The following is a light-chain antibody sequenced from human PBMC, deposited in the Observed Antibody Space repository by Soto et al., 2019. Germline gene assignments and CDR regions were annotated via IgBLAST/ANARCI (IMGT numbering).Light chain of an antibody. CDR2: GTS. CDR3: QQYGSSPPT. CDR1: QSVTNNY. J-gene: IGKJ1*01. Sequence: EIVLTQSPGTLSLSPGEIATLSCSASQSVTNNYLAWYQRKPGQPPRLLIYGTSYRSTDIPRRFSGSGSGTDFTLTITRLEPEDFAVYYCQQYGSSPPTFGQGTKVEIK. V-gene: IGKV3-20*01.